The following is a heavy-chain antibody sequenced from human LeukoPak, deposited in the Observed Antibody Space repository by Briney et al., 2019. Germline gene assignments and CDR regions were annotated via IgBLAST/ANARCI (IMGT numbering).Heavy chain of an antibody. D-gene: IGHD3-10*01. Sequence: SQTLSLTCTDSGGSISSGDYYWSWIRQPPGKGLEWIGYIYYSGSAYYNPSLKSRVIISVDTSKNQFSLKLSSVTAADTAVYYCARTPMVRGVIYFDYWGQGTLVTVSP. CDR2: IYYSGSA. CDR3: ARTPMVRGVIYFDY. V-gene: IGHV4-30-4*01. J-gene: IGHJ4*02. CDR1: GGSISSGDYY.